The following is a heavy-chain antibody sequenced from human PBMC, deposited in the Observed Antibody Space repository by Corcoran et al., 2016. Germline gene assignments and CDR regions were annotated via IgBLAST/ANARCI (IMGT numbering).Heavy chain of an antibody. CDR3: ARDQGSIAAAGMSDY. D-gene: IGHD6-13*01. J-gene: IGHJ4*02. CDR1: GYTFTSYA. CDR2: INAGNGNT. Sequence: QVQLVQSGAEVKKPGASVKVSCKASGYTFTSYAMHWVRQAPGQRLEWMGWINAGNGNTKYSQKFQGRGTITRDTSASTAYMELSSLRSEDTAVYYCARDQGSIAAAGMSDYWGQGTLVTVSS. V-gene: IGHV1-3*01.